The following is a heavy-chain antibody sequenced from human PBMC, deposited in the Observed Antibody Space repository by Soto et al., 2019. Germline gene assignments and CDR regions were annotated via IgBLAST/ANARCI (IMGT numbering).Heavy chain of an antibody. CDR1: GYSFTSYY. Sequence: ASVKVSCKASGYSFTSYYINWVRQATGHGLEWMGWMDPKTGNTYYGQKFQGRVTMTRNTTISTAYMELSSLTAEDTDWYYCARGRGWRDYWGQGTLVTVAS. CDR3: ARGRGWRDY. J-gene: IGHJ4*02. CDR2: MDPKTGNT. V-gene: IGHV1-8*01. D-gene: IGHD6-19*01.